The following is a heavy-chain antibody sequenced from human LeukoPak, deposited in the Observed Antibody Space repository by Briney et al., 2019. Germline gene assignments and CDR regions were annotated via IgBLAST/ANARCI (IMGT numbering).Heavy chain of an antibody. Sequence: KPGESLKISCKGSGYSFTSYWIGWVRQMPGKGLEWMGIIYPGDSDTRYSPSFQGQVTISADKSISTAYLQWSSLKASDTAMYYCARHGLGYCSSTSCPYYYYYGMDVWGQGTTVTVSS. CDR2: IYPGDSDT. CDR1: GYSFTSYW. CDR3: ARHGLGYCSSTSCPYYYYYGMDV. V-gene: IGHV5-51*01. D-gene: IGHD2-2*01. J-gene: IGHJ6*02.